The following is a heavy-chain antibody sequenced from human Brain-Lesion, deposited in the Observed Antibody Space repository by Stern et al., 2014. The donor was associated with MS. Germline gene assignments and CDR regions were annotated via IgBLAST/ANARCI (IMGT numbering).Heavy chain of an antibody. V-gene: IGHV4-39*01. CDR2: IYYSGNT. CDR1: GGSVSSTSYA. Sequence: QVQLQQSGPGLVKPSETLSLTCTVAGGSVSSTSYAWAWIRQPPGKGLEWIGTIYYSGNTYYSPSLKSRLTISLDTSKNTFSLHLGSGTAADTAVYYCAGEEDIRYCSGGSCTGNWFDPWGQGTLVTVSS. D-gene: IGHD2-15*01. CDR3: AGEEDIRYCSGGSCTGNWFDP. J-gene: IGHJ5*02.